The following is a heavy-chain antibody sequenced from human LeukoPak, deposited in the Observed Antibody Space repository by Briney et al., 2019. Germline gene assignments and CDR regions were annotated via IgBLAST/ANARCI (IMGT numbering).Heavy chain of an antibody. CDR3: AKDMEWELLGYFDY. CDR1: GGTFSSYA. Sequence: SVRVSCKASGGTFSSYAISWVRQAPGQGLEWMGGIIPIFGTANYAQKFQGRVTITADESTSTAYMELSSLRAEDTALYYCAKDMEWELLGYFDYWGQGTLVTVSS. CDR2: IIPIFGTA. D-gene: IGHD1-26*01. J-gene: IGHJ4*02. V-gene: IGHV1-69*13.